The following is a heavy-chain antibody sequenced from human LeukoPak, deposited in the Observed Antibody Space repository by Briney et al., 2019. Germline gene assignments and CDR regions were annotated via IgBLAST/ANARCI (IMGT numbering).Heavy chain of an antibody. Sequence: SETLSLTCTVSGGSISSYYWSWIRQPPGKGLEWIGYIYYSGSTNYSPSLKSRLTISVDTSKNQFSLKLSSVTAADTAVYYCARVKEGYDIWGQGTLVTVSS. CDR1: GGSISSYY. D-gene: IGHD3-9*01. CDR3: ARVKEGYDI. CDR2: IYYSGST. V-gene: IGHV4-59*01. J-gene: IGHJ4*02.